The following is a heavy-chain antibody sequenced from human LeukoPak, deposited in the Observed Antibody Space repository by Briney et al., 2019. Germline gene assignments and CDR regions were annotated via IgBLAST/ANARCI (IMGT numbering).Heavy chain of an antibody. V-gene: IGHV3-23*01. CDR2: ITGSGGST. Sequence: PGGSLRLSCVASGFTFSSYAMNWVRQAPGKGLDWVSTITGSGGSTYYADSVKGRFTISRDNSKNTLYLQMNSLRAEDTAVYYCARDMGYVGNWGQGTLVTVSS. J-gene: IGHJ4*02. CDR3: ARDMGYVGN. D-gene: IGHD1-1*01. CDR1: GFTFSSYA.